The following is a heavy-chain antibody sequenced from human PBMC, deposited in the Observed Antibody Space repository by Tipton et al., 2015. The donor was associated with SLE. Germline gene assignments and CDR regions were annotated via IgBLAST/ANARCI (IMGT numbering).Heavy chain of an antibody. D-gene: IGHD6-13*01. V-gene: IGHV1-18*01. CDR2: ISGYNGDT. J-gene: IGHJ4*02. Sequence: QLVQSGDEVKKPGASVKVSCKASGYTFSSYGFTWVRQAPGQGLEWMGWISGYNGDTNYAQKFQGRVTMTTDTSTSTAYMDLRGLRSDDTAVYYCASEAGQQLAFDSWGQGTLVTVS. CDR1: GYTFSSYG. CDR3: ASEAGQQLAFDS.